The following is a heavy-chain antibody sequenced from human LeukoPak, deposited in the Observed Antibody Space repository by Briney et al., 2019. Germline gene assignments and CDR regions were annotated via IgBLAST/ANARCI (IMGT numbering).Heavy chain of an antibody. D-gene: IGHD4-23*01. J-gene: IGHJ4*02. Sequence: SGGSLRLSCAASVFSFSSYGTHWVRQAPGKGLEWVAVIPYDGSNTYYADSVKGRFTISRDNSKNTLYLQMNSLRAEDSAVYYCAKNTKPTLVTPDFWGQGTLVTVSS. CDR2: IPYDGSNT. CDR3: AKNTKPTLVTPDF. CDR1: VFSFSSYG. V-gene: IGHV3-30*18.